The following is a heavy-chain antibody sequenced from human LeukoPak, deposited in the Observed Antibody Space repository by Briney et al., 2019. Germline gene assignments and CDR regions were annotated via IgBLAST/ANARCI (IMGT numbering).Heavy chain of an antibody. Sequence: GGSLRLSCGASGFTFSSYAMSWVRQAAGKGPEWISYISSTSSHTNYADSVKGRFTISRDNAKRSLYLQMNSLRAEDTAVYYCARGSARWFDPWGQGTLVTVSS. CDR1: GFTFSSYA. CDR3: ARGSARWFDP. CDR2: ISSTSSHT. J-gene: IGHJ5*02. V-gene: IGHV3-11*05.